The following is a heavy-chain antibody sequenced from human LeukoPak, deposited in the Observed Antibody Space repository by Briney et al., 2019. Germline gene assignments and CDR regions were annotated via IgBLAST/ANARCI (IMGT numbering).Heavy chain of an antibody. CDR1: GGTFSSYA. V-gene: IGHV1-69*01. D-gene: IGHD5-18*01. Sequence: SVKVSCKASGGTFSSYAISWVRQAPGQGLEWMGGIIPIFGTANYAQKFQGRVTITADESTSTAYMELSSLRSEDTAVCYCARDGYGPYYFDYWGQGTLVTVSS. J-gene: IGHJ4*02. CDR3: ARDGYGPYYFDY. CDR2: IIPIFGTA.